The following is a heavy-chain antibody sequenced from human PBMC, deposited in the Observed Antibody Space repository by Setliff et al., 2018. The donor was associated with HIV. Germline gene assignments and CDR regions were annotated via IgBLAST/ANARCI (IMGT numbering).Heavy chain of an antibody. CDR1: GYSFTTYA. CDR3: ARGALRFLEWFQIDP. CDR2: MNPNSGNT. Sequence: ASVKVSCKASGYSFTTYAISWVRQAPGQGLEWMGWMNPNSGNTGYAQRFQGRVTMTRDTSIGTAYLELSNLRSDDTAVYYCARGALRFLEWFQIDPWGQGTLVTVSS. D-gene: IGHD3-3*01. J-gene: IGHJ5*02. V-gene: IGHV1-8*02.